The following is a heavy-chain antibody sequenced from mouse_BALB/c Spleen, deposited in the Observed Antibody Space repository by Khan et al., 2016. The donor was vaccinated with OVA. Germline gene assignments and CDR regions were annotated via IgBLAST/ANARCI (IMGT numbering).Heavy chain of an antibody. V-gene: IGHV3-2*02. CDR3: ARIYGGDFDY. D-gene: IGHD1-1*01. J-gene: IGHJ2*02. Sequence: VQLKESGPGLVKPSQSLSLTCTVTGYSITSDYAWNWIRQFPGNKLEWMGYISYSGNTKYNPSFKSRISITRDTSKNQFFLQLNSVTIEDTSTYYCARIYGGDFDYWGKGTCLTVSS. CDR2: ISYSGNT. CDR1: GYSITSDYA.